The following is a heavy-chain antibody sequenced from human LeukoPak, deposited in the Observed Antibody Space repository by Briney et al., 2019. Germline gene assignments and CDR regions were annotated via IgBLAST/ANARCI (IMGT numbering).Heavy chain of an antibody. CDR1: GFTVSITY. CDR2: IYNGDTT. Sequence: GGSLRLSCAASGFTVSITYMTWVRQAPGKGLEWVSFIYNGDTTYYADSVKGRFTISRGTSENTLYLQMNNLRVEGTAVYYCARDGGSGSPHLSYYYYGMDIWGQGTTVTVSS. CDR3: ARDGGSGSPHLSYYYYGMDI. D-gene: IGHD3-10*01. J-gene: IGHJ6*02. V-gene: IGHV3-53*01.